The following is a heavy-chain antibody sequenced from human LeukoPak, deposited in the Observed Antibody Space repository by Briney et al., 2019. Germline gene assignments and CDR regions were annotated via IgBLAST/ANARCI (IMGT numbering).Heavy chain of an antibody. J-gene: IGHJ5*02. D-gene: IGHD5-12*01. V-gene: IGHV3-64D*06. CDR2: INGDGRTT. CDR1: GFTFSTYT. CDR3: VGDQVDNVGWLT. Sequence: GGSLRLSCVASGFTFSTYTMYWVRQAPGKGLEFVSVINGDGRTTYYADSVKGRFTISRDNSKNTLYLQMNSLRAEDTAVYYCVGDQVDNVGWLTWGQGTRVTVSS.